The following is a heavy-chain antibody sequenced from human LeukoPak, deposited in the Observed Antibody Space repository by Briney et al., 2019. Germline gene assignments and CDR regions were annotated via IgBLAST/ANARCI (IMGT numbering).Heavy chain of an antibody. CDR1: GFTFSSYA. CDR3: ARDSGYSGSWYYHAEYFQH. J-gene: IGHJ1*01. CDR2: IKQDGSEK. V-gene: IGHV3-7*01. D-gene: IGHD6-13*01. Sequence: GGSLRLSCAASGFTFSSYAMSWVRQAPGKGLEWVANIKQDGSEKYYVDSVKGRFTISRDNAKNSLYLQMNSLRAEDTAVYYCARDSGYSGSWYYHAEYFQHWGQGTLVTVSS.